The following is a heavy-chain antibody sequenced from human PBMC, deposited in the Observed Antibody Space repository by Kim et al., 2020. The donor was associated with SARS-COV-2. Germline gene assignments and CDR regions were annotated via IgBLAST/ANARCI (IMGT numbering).Heavy chain of an antibody. CDR3: ARDRITMNWFDP. Sequence: DYAVSVKSRITINPATSKNQFSLQLNSVTPEDTAVYYCARDRITMNWFDPWGQGTLVTVSS. D-gene: IGHD3-10*01. V-gene: IGHV6-1*01. J-gene: IGHJ5*02.